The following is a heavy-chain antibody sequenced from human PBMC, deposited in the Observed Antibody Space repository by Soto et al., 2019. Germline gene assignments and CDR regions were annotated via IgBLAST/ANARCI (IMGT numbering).Heavy chain of an antibody. CDR3: ARQPSGTYLLH. CDR1: VTSNY. J-gene: IGHJ3*01. V-gene: IGHV3-66*04. CDR2: LYGDGRT. D-gene: IGHD2-15*01. Sequence: VTSNYMNWVRQAPGEGLEWISVLYGDGRTYYADSVKGRFTISRDSSKNTLFLQMNSLRAEDTAIYYCARQPSGTYLLHWGQGTMGTVSS.